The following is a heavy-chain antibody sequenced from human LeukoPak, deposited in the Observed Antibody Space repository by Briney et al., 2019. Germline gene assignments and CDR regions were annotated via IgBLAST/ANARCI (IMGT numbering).Heavy chain of an antibody. CDR3: ARDLSSGSYYRTFDY. CDR2: ISYDGSNK. Sequence: GGSLRLSCAASGFTFSSYAMHWVRQAPGKGLEWVAVISYDGSNKYYADSVKGRFTISRDNSKNTLYLQMSSLRAEDTAVYYCARDLSSGSYYRTFDYWGQGTLVTVSS. D-gene: IGHD1-26*01. V-gene: IGHV3-30-3*01. CDR1: GFTFSSYA. J-gene: IGHJ4*02.